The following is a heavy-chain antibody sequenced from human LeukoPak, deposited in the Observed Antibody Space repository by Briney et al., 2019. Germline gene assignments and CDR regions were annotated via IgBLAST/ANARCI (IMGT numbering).Heavy chain of an antibody. V-gene: IGHV5-10-1*01. Sequence: GESLQISCKASGYSFTNYWINWVRQMPGKGLEWMGRIDPSDSYINYSPSFQGHVNISADKSISTAYLQWSSLKASDTAMYYCARVSMTTVIDFDYWGQGTLVTVSS. CDR3: ARVSMTTVIDFDY. CDR2: IDPSDSYI. D-gene: IGHD4-17*01. CDR1: GYSFTNYW. J-gene: IGHJ4*02.